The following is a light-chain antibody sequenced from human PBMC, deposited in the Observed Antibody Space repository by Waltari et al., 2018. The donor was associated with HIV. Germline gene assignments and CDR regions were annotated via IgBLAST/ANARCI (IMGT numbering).Light chain of an antibody. CDR2: AVS. CDR1: SSDVGGYNY. CDR3: SSYAGSNNVI. V-gene: IGLV2-8*01. Sequence: QSALTQPPSASGSPGQSVTISCTGTSSDVGGYNYVSWYQQHPGKAPKLMIYAVSKRPSGVPDRFSGSKSGNTASLTVAGLQAEDEAEYYCSSYAGSNNVIFGGGTKRTVL. J-gene: IGLJ2*01.